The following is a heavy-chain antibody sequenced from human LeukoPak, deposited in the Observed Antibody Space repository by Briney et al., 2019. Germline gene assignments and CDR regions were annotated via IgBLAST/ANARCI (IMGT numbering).Heavy chain of an antibody. V-gene: IGHV7-4-1*02. CDR1: GYTFTSYA. CDR2: INTNTGNP. Sequence: GASVKVSCKASGYTFTSYAMNWVRQAPGQGLEWMGWINTNTGNPTYAQGFTGRFVFSLDTSVSTAYLQISSLKAEDTAVYYCARGFLKSGSGSYYNSDWGQGTLVTVSS. CDR3: ARGFLKSGSGSYYNSD. D-gene: IGHD3-10*01. J-gene: IGHJ4*02.